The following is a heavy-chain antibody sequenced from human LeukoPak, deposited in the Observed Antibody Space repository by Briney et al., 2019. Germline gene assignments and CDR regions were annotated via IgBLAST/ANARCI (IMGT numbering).Heavy chain of an antibody. D-gene: IGHD3-22*01. Sequence: SETLSLTCAVSGGSISSGGYSWSWIRQPPGKGLEWIGYIYYSGSTYYNPSLKSRVTISVDTSKNQFSLKLSSVTAADTAVYYCARESRGEDYYDSSGYYYYFDYWGQGTLVTVSS. CDR2: IYYSGST. CDR3: ARESRGEDYYDSSGYYYYFDY. CDR1: GGSISSGGYS. V-gene: IGHV4-30-4*07. J-gene: IGHJ4*02.